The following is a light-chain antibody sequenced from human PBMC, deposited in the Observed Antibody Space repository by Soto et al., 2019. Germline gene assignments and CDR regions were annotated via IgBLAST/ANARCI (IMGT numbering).Light chain of an antibody. Sequence: DIQMTQSPSSVSASVGERVTITCRASQGVSTWLAWYQQKPGKAPNLLIYTASSLQSGVPSRFSGSGSGTDFTLTIRSLQPEDFANYYCQQTTTFPLTFGGGTKVEI. V-gene: IGKV1D-12*01. J-gene: IGKJ4*01. CDR2: TAS. CDR3: QQTTTFPLT. CDR1: QGVSTW.